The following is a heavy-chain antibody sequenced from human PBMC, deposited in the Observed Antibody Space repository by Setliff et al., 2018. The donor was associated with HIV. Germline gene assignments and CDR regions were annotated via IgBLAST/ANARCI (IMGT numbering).Heavy chain of an antibody. V-gene: IGHV1-8*02. J-gene: IGHJ6*04. D-gene: IGHD3-10*01. CDR2: MNPNSGVT. CDR3: ASGKGVGGVVITDGLDV. Sequence: GASVKVSCKASGHTFSNSDIHWVRRATGQGLEWMGWMNPNSGVTGYALKFHDRVTMTGDTSISTAYLELRSLTSEDTAVCYCASGKGVGGVVITDGLDVWGKGTTVTVSS. CDR1: GHTFSNSD.